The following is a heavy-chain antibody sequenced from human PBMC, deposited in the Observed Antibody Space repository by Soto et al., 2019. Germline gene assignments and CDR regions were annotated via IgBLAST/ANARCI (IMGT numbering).Heavy chain of an antibody. D-gene: IGHD5-12*01. CDR2: IYPGDSDT. J-gene: IGHJ4*02. Sequence: PGESLKISCKGSGYSFTSQWIGWVRQMPGKGLEWMGIIYPGDSDTRYSPSFQGQVTISADKSIDTAYLQWSSLKASDTAMYYCARRSPEVATVWTYWGQGTLVTVSS. V-gene: IGHV5-51*01. CDR1: GYSFTSQW. CDR3: ARRSPEVATVWTY.